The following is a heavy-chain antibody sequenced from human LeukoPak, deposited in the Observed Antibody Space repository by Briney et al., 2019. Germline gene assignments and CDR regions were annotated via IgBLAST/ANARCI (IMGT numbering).Heavy chain of an antibody. CDR2: IYSGGST. Sequence: GGSLRLSCAASGFTVSSNYMSWVRQAPGKGLEWVSVIYSGGSTYHADSVKGRFTISRDNSKNTLYLQMNSLRAEDTAVYYCARANPVLMVSKYFQHWGQGTLVTVSS. J-gene: IGHJ1*01. V-gene: IGHV3-53*05. CDR1: GFTVSSNY. CDR3: ARANPVLMVSKYFQH. D-gene: IGHD2-8*01.